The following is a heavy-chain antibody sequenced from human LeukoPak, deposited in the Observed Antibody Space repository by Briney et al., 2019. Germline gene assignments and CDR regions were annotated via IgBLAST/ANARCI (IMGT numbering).Heavy chain of an antibody. CDR3: ARDPYCSSTSCYYGFDY. CDR2: INSDGSST. J-gene: IGHJ4*02. D-gene: IGHD2-2*01. Sequence: GGSLRLSCAASGFTFSSYWMHWVRQAPGKGLVWVSRINSDGSSTSYAGSVKGRFTISRDNAKNTLYLQMNSLRAEDTAVYYCARDPYCSSTSCYYGFDYWGQGTLVTVSS. V-gene: IGHV3-74*01. CDR1: GFTFSSYW.